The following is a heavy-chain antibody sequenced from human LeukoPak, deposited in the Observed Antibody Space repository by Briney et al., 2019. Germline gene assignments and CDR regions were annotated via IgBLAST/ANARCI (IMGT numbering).Heavy chain of an antibody. CDR1: GGSISSGGYY. CDR3: AREGPYDYGDYFDY. D-gene: IGHD4-17*01. CDR2: IYYSGST. Sequence: SETLSLTCTVSGGSISSGGYYWSWIRQHPGKGLEWIGYIYYSGSTYYNPSLKSRVTISVDTSKNQFSLKLSSVTAADTAVYYCAREGPYDYGDYFDYWGQGTLVTVSS. V-gene: IGHV4-31*03. J-gene: IGHJ4*02.